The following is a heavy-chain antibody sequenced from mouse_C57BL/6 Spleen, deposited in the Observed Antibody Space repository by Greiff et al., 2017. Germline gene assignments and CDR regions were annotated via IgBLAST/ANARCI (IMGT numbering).Heavy chain of an antibody. V-gene: IGHV5-4*01. D-gene: IGHD1-1*01. J-gene: IGHJ2*01. CDR2: ISDGGSYT. CDR1: GFTFSSYA. CDR3: ARGGDYYGSSCFDY. Sequence: EVQLVESGGGLVKPGGSLKLSCAASGFTFSSYAMSWVRQTPEKRLEWVATISDGGSYTYYPDNVKGRFTISRDNAKNNLYLQMSHLKSEDTAMYYCARGGDYYGSSCFDYWGQGTTLTVSS.